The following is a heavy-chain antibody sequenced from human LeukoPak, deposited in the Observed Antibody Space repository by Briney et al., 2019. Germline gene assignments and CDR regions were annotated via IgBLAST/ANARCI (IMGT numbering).Heavy chain of an antibody. CDR1: GFTFSTYA. V-gene: IGHV3-30*03. J-gene: IGHJ4*02. D-gene: IGHD1-26*01. CDR3: ASSGSHSFDY. Sequence: GGSLRLSCAASGFTFSTYAMHWVRQVPDKGLEWVAVISYSGSVSYYTDSVKGRFTISRDNSKNTLYLQMNSLRAEDTAVYYCASSGSHSFDYWGQGTLVTVSS. CDR2: ISYSGSVS.